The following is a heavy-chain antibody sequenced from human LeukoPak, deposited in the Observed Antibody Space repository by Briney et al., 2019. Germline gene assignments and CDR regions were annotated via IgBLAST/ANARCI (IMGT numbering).Heavy chain of an antibody. V-gene: IGHV4-39*01. CDR2: IYYSGST. Sequence: KPSETLSLTCTVSGGSISSSSYYWGWIRQPPGKGLEWIGSIYYSGSTYYNPSLKSRVTISVDTSKNRFSLKLSSVTATDTAVYFCSRHHFWSGYYYYFDYWGQGTLVTVSS. D-gene: IGHD3-3*02. J-gene: IGHJ4*02. CDR1: GGSISSSSYY. CDR3: SRHHFWSGYYYYFDY.